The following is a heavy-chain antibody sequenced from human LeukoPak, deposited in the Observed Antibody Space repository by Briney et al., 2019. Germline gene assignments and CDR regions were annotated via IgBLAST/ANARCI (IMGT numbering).Heavy chain of an antibody. CDR2: IYYSGST. CDR3: ARHFGVVVVPAAIAQPTSWFDP. CDR1: GGSISSSSYY. Sequence: PSETLSLTCTVSGGSISSSSYYWGWIRQPPGKGLEWIGSIYYSGSTYYNPSLKSRVTISVDTSKNQFSLKLSSVTAADTAVYYCARHFGVVVVPAAIAQPTSWFDPWGQGTLVTVSS. J-gene: IGHJ5*02. D-gene: IGHD2-2*02. V-gene: IGHV4-39*01.